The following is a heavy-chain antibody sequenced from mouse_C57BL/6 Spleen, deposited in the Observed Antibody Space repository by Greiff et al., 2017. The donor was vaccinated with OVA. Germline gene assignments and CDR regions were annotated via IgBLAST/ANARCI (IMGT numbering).Heavy chain of an antibody. D-gene: IGHD2-4*01. CDR1: GYTFTDYY. J-gene: IGHJ3*01. CDR3: GPYDYDQFAY. V-gene: IGHV1-19*01. Sequence: EVQLQQSGPVLVKPGASVKMSCKASGYTFTDYYMNWVKQSHGKSLEWIGVINPYNGGTSYNQKFKGKATLTVDKSSSTAYMELNSLTSEDSAVYYCGPYDYDQFAYWGQGTLVTVSA. CDR2: INPYNGGT.